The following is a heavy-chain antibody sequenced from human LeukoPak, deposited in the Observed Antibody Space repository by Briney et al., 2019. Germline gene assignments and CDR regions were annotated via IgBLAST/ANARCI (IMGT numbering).Heavy chain of an antibody. CDR1: GFTFSSYA. V-gene: IGHV3-23*01. CDR2: ISGSGGST. J-gene: IGHJ4*02. CDR3: AKSGEYYDILTGEFDY. D-gene: IGHD3-9*01. Sequence: PGGSLRLSCAASGFTFSSYAMSWDRQAPGKGLEWVSAISGSGGSTYYADSVKGRFTISRDNSKNTLYLQMNSLRAEDTAVYYCAKSGEYYDILTGEFDYWGQGTLVTVSS.